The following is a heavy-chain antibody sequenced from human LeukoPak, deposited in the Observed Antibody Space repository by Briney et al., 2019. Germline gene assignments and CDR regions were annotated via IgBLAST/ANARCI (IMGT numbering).Heavy chain of an antibody. D-gene: IGHD5-12*01. CDR3: ARDGGGYDWDLDY. CDR1: GFTFSSYA. CDR2: ISGSGGST. J-gene: IGHJ4*02. V-gene: IGHV3-23*01. Sequence: PGGSLRLSCAASGFTFSSYAMSWVRQAPGKGLEWVSAISGSGGSTYYADSVKGRFTISRDNAKNSLYLQMNSLRAEDTAVYYCARDGGGYDWDLDYWGQGTLVTVSS.